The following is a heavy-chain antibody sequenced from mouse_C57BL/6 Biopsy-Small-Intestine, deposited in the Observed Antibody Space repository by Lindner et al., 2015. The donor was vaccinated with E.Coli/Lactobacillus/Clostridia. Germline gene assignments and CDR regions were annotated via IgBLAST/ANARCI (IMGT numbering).Heavy chain of an antibody. J-gene: IGHJ1*01. CDR3: ARIYYYDGSYGWYFDA. CDR2: IYPRSGNT. D-gene: IGHD1-1*01. Sequence: VQLQESGAELARPGASVKLSCKASGYTFTSYGISWVKQRTGQGLEWIGEIYPRSGNTYYNEKFKGKATLTADKSSSTAYMQLSSLTSEDSAVYFCARIYYYDGSYGWYFDAWGAGTTVTVSS. V-gene: IGHV1-81*01. CDR1: GYTFTSYG.